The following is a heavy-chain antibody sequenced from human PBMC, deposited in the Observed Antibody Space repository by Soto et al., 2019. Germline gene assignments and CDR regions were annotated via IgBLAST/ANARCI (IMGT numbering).Heavy chain of an antibody. Sequence: PAETLSLTCAVSGASISSVGYSWSWIRQPPWKGLEWIVYIYHSGSTYYNPSLKSRVTISVDRSKNQFSLKLSSVNAADTAVYYCARVPDRWGQGTLVTLSS. V-gene: IGHV4-30-2*01. J-gene: IGHJ5*02. CDR1: GASISSVGYS. D-gene: IGHD2-2*01. CDR3: ARVPDR. CDR2: IYHSGST.